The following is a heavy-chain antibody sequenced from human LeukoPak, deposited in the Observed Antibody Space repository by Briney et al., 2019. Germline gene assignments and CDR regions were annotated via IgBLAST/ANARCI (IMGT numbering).Heavy chain of an antibody. V-gene: IGHV4-39*07. Sequence: SETLSLTCTVSGGSISSSSYYWGWIRQPPGKGLEWIGSIYYSGSTYYNPSLKSRVTISVDTSKNQFSLKLSSVTAADTAVYYCARRRGMVGAMARGYYFDYWGQGTLVTVSS. CDR2: IYYSGST. J-gene: IGHJ4*02. D-gene: IGHD3-10*01. CDR1: GGSISSSSYY. CDR3: ARRRGMVGAMARGYYFDY.